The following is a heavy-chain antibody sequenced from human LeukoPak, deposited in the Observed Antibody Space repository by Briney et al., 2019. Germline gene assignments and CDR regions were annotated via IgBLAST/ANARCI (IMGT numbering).Heavy chain of an antibody. D-gene: IGHD6-13*01. Sequence: SETLSLTCTVSGGSISSSSYYWGWIRQPPGKGLEWIGSIYYSGSTYYNPSLKSRVTISVDTSKNQFSLKLSSVTAADTAVYYCARGSSFFLWFDPWGQGTLVTVSS. CDR2: IYYSGST. CDR3: ARGSSFFLWFDP. J-gene: IGHJ5*02. CDR1: GGSISSSSYY. V-gene: IGHV4-39*01.